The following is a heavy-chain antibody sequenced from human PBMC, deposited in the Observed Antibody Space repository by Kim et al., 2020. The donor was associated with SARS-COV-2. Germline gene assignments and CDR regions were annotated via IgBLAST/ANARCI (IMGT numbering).Heavy chain of an antibody. D-gene: IGHD3-10*01. J-gene: IGHJ6*02. V-gene: IGHV3-23*01. Sequence: RFTISRDNSKNTLYLQMNSLRAEDTAVYYCAKYYGSGSFNPFYYYYGMDVWGQGTTVTVSS. CDR3: AKYYGSGSFNPFYYYYGMDV.